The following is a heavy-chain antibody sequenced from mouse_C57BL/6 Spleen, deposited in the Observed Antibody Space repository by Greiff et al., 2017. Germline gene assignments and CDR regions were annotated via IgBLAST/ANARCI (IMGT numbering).Heavy chain of an antibody. Sequence: EVQLQQSGPELVKPGASVKISCKASGYTFTDYYMNWVKQSHGKSLEWIGDINPNNGGTSYNQKFKGKATLTVDKSSSTAYMELRSLTSEDSAVYYCARSYYYGLDYWGQGTTLTVSS. J-gene: IGHJ2*01. CDR1: GYTFTDYY. CDR3: ARSYYYGLDY. CDR2: INPNNGGT. D-gene: IGHD1-1*01. V-gene: IGHV1-26*01.